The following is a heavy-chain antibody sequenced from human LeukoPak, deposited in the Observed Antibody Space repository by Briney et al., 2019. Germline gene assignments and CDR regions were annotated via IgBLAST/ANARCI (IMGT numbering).Heavy chain of an antibody. Sequence: PGGSLRLSCAASGFTFSSYWMSWVRQAPGKGLEWVANIKQDGSEKYYVDSVKGRFTISRDNAKNSLYLQMNSLRAEDTAVYYCARDLYYYDSSGYQYWFDPWGQGTLVAVSS. V-gene: IGHV3-7*01. CDR1: GFTFSSYW. CDR3: ARDLYYYDSSGYQYWFDP. CDR2: IKQDGSEK. D-gene: IGHD3-22*01. J-gene: IGHJ5*02.